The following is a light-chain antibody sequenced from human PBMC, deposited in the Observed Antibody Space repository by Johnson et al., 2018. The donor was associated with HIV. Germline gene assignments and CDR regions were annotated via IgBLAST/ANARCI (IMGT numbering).Light chain of an antibody. CDR2: DSY. CDR1: SSNIGNNY. CDR3: GTWDSSLSADV. V-gene: IGLV1-51*01. J-gene: IGLJ1*01. Sequence: QSVLTQPPSVSAAPGQKVTISCSGSSSNIGNNYVSWYQQLPGTAPKLLIYDSYSRPSGIPDRFSGSKSGTSATLGITGLQTGDEADYYCGTWDSSLSADVFGTGTKVTAL.